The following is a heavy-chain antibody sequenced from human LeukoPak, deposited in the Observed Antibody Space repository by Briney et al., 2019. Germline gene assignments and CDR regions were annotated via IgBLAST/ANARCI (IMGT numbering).Heavy chain of an antibody. V-gene: IGHV3-23*01. J-gene: IGHJ4*02. CDR1: GFTFSSYA. Sequence: GGSLRLSCAASGFTFSSYAMSWVRQAPGKGLEWVSAISGSGGSTYYTDSVKGRFTISRDNSKNTLYLQMNSLRAEDTAVYYCARDYSGATTLIASGYWGQGTLVTVSS. CDR3: ARDYSGATTLIASGY. D-gene: IGHD1-26*01. CDR2: ISGSGGST.